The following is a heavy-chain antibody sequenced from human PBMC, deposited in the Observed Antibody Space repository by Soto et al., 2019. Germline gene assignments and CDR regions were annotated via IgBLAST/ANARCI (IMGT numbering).Heavy chain of an antibody. Sequence: GGSLRLSCAASGFTFSSYGMHWVRQAPGKGLEWVAVISYDGSNKYYADSVKGRFTISRDNSKNTLYLQMNSLRAEDTAVYYCAKDGESTVTTDYYYYYMDVWGKGTTVTVS. CDR1: GFTFSSYG. D-gene: IGHD4-17*01. CDR3: AKDGESTVTTDYYYYYMDV. CDR2: ISYDGSNK. V-gene: IGHV3-30*18. J-gene: IGHJ6*03.